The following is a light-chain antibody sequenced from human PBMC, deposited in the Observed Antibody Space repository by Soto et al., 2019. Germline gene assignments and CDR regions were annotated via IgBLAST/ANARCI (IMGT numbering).Light chain of an antibody. CDR3: QSHDSSLSAYV. CDR2: GNS. V-gene: IGLV1-40*01. J-gene: IGLJ1*01. Sequence: QSVLTQPPSVSGAPGQRGTISCTGSSSNIGAGYDVHWYQQLPGTAPKLLIYGNSNRPSGVPDRSSGSKSGTSASLAITGLQAEDEADFYCQSHDSSLSAYVFATGTTVTVL. CDR1: SSNIGAGYD.